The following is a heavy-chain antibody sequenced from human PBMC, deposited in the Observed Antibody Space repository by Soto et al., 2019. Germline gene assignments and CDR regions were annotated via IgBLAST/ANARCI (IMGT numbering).Heavy chain of an antibody. Sequence: EVHLVESGGGLVQPGGSLRLSCAASGFTVGTNYMTWVRQAPGKGLEWVSVIHSGGSTYYADFVKGRFTISRDNSKNTLYLQINSLRPEDTAVYYCARVPAPDGGDWGQGTLVTVSS. D-gene: IGHD3-16*01. CDR3: ARVPAPDGGD. CDR2: IHSGGST. CDR1: GFTVGTNY. J-gene: IGHJ4*02. V-gene: IGHV3-66*01.